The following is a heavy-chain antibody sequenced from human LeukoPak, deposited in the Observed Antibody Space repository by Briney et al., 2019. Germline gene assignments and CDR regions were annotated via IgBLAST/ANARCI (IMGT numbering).Heavy chain of an antibody. CDR1: GFSLSTSGMC. Sequence: SGPTLVNPTQTLTLTCTFSGFSLSTSGMCVSWIRQPPGKALEWLARIDWDDDRYYNASLKTRLTISKDTSKNQVVLTMTNMDPVDTATYYCARSSRDHYYNYGMDVWGQGTMVTVSS. CDR3: ARSSRDHYYNYGMDV. CDR2: IDWDDDR. J-gene: IGHJ6*02. V-gene: IGHV2-70*11. D-gene: IGHD5-24*01.